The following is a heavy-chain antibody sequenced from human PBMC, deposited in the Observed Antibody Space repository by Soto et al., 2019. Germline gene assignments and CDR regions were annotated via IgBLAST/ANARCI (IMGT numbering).Heavy chain of an antibody. J-gene: IGHJ5*02. CDR3: ARVGSWKSWWFDP. CDR1: GGSISSYY. Sequence: SETLSLTCTVSGGSISSYYWSWIRQPPGKGLEWIGYIYYSGSTNYNPSLKSRVTISVDTSKNQFSLKLSSVTAADTAVYYCARVGSWKSWWFDPWGQGTLVTVSS. D-gene: IGHD1-1*01. CDR2: IYYSGST. V-gene: IGHV4-59*01.